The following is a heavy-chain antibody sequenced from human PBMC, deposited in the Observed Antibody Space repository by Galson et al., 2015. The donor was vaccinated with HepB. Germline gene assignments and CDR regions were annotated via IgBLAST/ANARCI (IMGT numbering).Heavy chain of an antibody. CDR2: FDPDDGDR. CDR3: AVGGSSHNPYYYYYLDV. V-gene: IGHV1-24*01. CDR1: GYPLAQLS. J-gene: IGHJ6*03. Sequence: SVKVSCKVSGYPLAQLSMHWVRQAPGRGLEWVGCFDPDDGDRVYAQRFQGRVTMTEDTSTDTAYMELRGLRSEDTAVYYCAVGGSSHNPYYYYYLDVWGKGTTVTVSS. D-gene: IGHD3-16*01.